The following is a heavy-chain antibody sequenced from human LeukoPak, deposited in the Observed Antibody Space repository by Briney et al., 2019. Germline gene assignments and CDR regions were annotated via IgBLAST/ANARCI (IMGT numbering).Heavy chain of an antibody. V-gene: IGHV3-23*01. J-gene: IGHJ4*02. CDR3: AKDLILTGYSFDY. Sequence: GGSLRLSCAASGFTFSSYAMSWVRQAPGKGLEWVSAISGSGGSTYYADSVKGRSTISRDNSKNTLYLQMNSLRAEDTAVYYCAKDLILTGYSFDYWGQGTLVTVSS. CDR1: GFTFSSYA. CDR2: ISGSGGST. D-gene: IGHD3-9*01.